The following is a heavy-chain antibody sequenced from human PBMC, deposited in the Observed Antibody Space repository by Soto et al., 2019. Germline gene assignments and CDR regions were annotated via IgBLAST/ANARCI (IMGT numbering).Heavy chain of an antibody. V-gene: IGHV4-30-4*01. D-gene: IGHD2-15*01. CDR1: GGSISSSDYY. Sequence: TLSLTCTVPGGSISSSDYYWSWILQPPGKGLEWIGHIYYSGSTYYNSSLESRVDISVDTAKNQFSLKLSSVTAADTAVYYCARVDGCSGGRCYSADKWFDPWGQGTLVTVSS. J-gene: IGHJ5*02. CDR3: ARVDGCSGGRCYSADKWFDP. CDR2: IYYSGST.